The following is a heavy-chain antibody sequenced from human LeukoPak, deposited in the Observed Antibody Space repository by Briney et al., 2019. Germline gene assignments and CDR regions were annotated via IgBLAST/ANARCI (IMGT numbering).Heavy chain of an antibody. CDR2: FDPEDGET. J-gene: IGHJ4*02. CDR1: GYTLTELS. V-gene: IGHV1-24*01. Sequence: ASVKVSCKVSGYTLTELSMHWVRQAPGKGLEWMGGFDPEDGETIYAQKFQGRVTMTTDTSTSTACMELRSLRSDDTAVYYCARDRVYCSSTSCYAGIGLGDYWGQGTLVTVSS. CDR3: ARDRVYCSSTSCYAGIGLGDY. D-gene: IGHD2-2*01.